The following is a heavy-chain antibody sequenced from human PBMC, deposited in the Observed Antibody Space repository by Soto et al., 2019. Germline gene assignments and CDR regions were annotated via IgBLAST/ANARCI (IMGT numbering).Heavy chain of an antibody. D-gene: IGHD1-1*01. CDR2: IYPGDSDT. CDR1: GYSFTSYW. Sequence: PGESLKISCKGSGYSFTSYWIGWVRQMPGKGLEWMGIIYPGDSDTRYSPSFQGQVIISADKSISTAYLQWSSLKASDTAMYYCARHSPSGTSARAFDPWGQGTLVTVSS. V-gene: IGHV5-51*01. CDR3: ARHSPSGTSARAFDP. J-gene: IGHJ5*02.